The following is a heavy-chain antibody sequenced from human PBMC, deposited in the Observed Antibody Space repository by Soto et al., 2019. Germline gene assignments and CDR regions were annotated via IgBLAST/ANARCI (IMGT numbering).Heavy chain of an antibody. CDR1: GGSVSSGDYY. Sequence: PSETLSLTCTVSGGSVSSGDYYWSWIRQPPGKGLEWIGYIYYSGKTYYNPSLESRLTMSVDTSNNHFPLRLSSVTAADTAVYFCARAGIRGFDSWGRGTLVTVSS. CDR2: IYYSGKT. V-gene: IGHV4-30-4*01. CDR3: ARAGIRGFDS. J-gene: IGHJ4*02.